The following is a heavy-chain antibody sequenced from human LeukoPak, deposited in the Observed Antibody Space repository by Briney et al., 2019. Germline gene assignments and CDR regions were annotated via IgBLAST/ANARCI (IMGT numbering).Heavy chain of an antibody. V-gene: IGHV4-31*03. CDR1: GGSISSGGYY. J-gene: IGHJ5*02. Sequence: TSQTLSLTCTVSGGSISSGGYYWIWIRQHPGKGLEWIGYIYYSGSTYYNPSLKSRVTISVDTSKNQFSLKLSSVTAADTAVYYCARAHYCSSTSCYGLDWFDPWGQGTLVTVSS. CDR3: ARAHYCSSTSCYGLDWFDP. CDR2: IYYSGST. D-gene: IGHD2-2*01.